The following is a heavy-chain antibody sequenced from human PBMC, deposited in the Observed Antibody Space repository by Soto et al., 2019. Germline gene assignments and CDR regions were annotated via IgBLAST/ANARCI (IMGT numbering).Heavy chain of an antibody. Sequence: PGGSLRLSCAASGFTFSSYAMSWVRQAPGKGLEWVSAISGSGGSTYYADSVKGRFTISRDNSKNTLYLQMNSLRAEDTAVYYCAKDLEAYSYAGMDVWGQGTTVTVSS. CDR2: ISGSGGST. D-gene: IGHD5-18*01. V-gene: IGHV3-23*01. J-gene: IGHJ6*02. CDR3: AKDLEAYSYAGMDV. CDR1: GFTFSSYA.